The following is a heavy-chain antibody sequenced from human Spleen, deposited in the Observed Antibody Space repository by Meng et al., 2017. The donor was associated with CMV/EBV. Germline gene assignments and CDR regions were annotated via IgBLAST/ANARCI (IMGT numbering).Heavy chain of an antibody. Sequence: ASVKVSCKASGGTFSSYAISWVRQAPGQGLEWMGWISPQSGGTKYAQKFQGRVTMTRATSISTVYIEVSRLTSDDTAVYYCARESRMEKFDSSSPWGQGTLVTVSS. CDR1: GGTFSSYA. CDR3: ARESRMEKFDSSSP. V-gene: IGHV1-2*02. D-gene: IGHD3-22*01. CDR2: ISPQSGGT. J-gene: IGHJ5*02.